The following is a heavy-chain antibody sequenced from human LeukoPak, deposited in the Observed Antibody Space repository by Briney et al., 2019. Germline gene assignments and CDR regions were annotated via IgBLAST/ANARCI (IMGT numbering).Heavy chain of an antibody. CDR1: GYTFTGYY. V-gene: IGHV1-2*02. CDR3: ARVRGTTSAGHLDY. Sequence: ASVTVSCKTSGYTFTGYYIHWVRQAPGQGLEWMGWISPDSGGTDYAQKFQGRITMTRDTSISTYYMDLGRLRYDDTAMYFCARVRGTTSAGHLDYWGQGTLVTVSP. J-gene: IGHJ4*02. D-gene: IGHD1-1*01. CDR2: ISPDSGGT.